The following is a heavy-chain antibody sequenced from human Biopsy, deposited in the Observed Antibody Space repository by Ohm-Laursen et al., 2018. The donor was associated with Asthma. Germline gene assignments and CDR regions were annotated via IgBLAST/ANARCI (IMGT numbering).Heavy chain of an antibody. J-gene: IGHJ3*02. CDR1: GFTFGDYC. Sequence: SLRLSCTAFGFTFGDYCMSWVRQVPGRGLEWVANIKHDGSENNHVDSLKGRFTISRDNAKNSLYLQMNSLRAEDTAVYYCAKERYYDFWSGYPIWGQGTMVTVSS. D-gene: IGHD3-3*01. CDR3: AKERYYDFWSGYPI. CDR2: IKHDGSEN. V-gene: IGHV3-7*01.